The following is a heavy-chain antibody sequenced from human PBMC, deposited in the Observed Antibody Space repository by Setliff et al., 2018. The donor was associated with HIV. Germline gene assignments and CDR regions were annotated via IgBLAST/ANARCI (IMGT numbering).Heavy chain of an antibody. CDR1: GGSISSYY. CDR3: ARRPVLHNSGSVFDK. D-gene: IGHD6-25*01. CDR2: IYTSGST. Sequence: SETLSLTCTVSGGSISSYYWSWIRQPPGKGLEWIGYIYTSGSTNYNPSLKSRVTISVDTSKNQFSLKLSSVTAADTAVYYCARRPVLHNSGSVFDKWGQGTLVTVSS. V-gene: IGHV4-4*09. J-gene: IGHJ4*02.